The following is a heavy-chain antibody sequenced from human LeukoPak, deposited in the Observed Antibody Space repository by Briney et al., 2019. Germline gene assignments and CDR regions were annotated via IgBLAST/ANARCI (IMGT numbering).Heavy chain of an antibody. V-gene: IGHV1-69*13. CDR1: GGTFRSNA. CDR3: ARGKRSYYPIEYFQH. CDR2: IIPIFGTA. Sequence: GASVKVSCKASGGTFRSNAISWVRQAPGQGLEWMGGIIPIFGTANYAQKFQGRVTITADESTSTAYMELSSLRSEDTAVYYCARGKRSYYPIEYFQHWGQGTLVTVSS. D-gene: IGHD1-26*01. J-gene: IGHJ1*01.